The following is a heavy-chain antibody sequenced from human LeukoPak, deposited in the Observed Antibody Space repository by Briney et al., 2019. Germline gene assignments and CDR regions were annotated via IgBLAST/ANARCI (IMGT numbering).Heavy chain of an antibody. J-gene: IGHJ5*02. CDR2: PYYSGST. V-gene: IGHV4-59*01. CDR1: GGSISSYY. D-gene: IGHD6-13*01. CDR3: AREEYRSSWREYNWFDP. Sequence: PSETLSLTCTVSGGSISSYYWSWIRQPPGKGLEWIGYPYYSGSTNYNPSLKSRVTISVDTSKNQFSLKLSSVTAADTAVYYCAREEYRSSWREYNWFDPWGQGTLVTVPS.